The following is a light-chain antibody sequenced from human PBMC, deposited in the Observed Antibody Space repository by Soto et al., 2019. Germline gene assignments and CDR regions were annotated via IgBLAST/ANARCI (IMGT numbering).Light chain of an antibody. CDR3: QQYNNWPPT. V-gene: IGKV3-15*01. CDR1: QSVSSN. Sequence: EIVMTQSPATLSVSPGERATLSCRASQSVSSNLVWYQQKRGQAPRLLIYGASTRATGIRARFSGSGSGTEFTLTISSLQSEDFAVYYCQQYNNWPPTFGQGTKLEIK. CDR2: GAS. J-gene: IGKJ2*01.